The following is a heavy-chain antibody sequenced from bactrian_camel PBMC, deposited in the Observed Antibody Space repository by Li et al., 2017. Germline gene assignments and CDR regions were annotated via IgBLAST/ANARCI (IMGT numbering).Heavy chain of an antibody. CDR2: VDSDGTT. CDR1: GDTIGRYC. D-gene: IGHD2*01. CDR3: AGDPMFVGICYSGAHWETFGD. J-gene: IGHJ6*01. Sequence: HVQLVESGGGSVQAGGSLTLSCVASGDTIGRYCMGWFRQIPDREREGVATVDSDGTTNYADSVKGRFTISKDNVKNILYLQISSLKLEDTAMYYCAGDPMFVGICYSGAHWETFGDWGQGTQVTVS. V-gene: IGHV3S55*01.